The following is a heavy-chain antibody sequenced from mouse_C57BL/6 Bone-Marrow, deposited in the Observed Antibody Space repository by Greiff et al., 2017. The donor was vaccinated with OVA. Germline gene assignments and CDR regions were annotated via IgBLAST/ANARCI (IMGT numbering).Heavy chain of an antibody. CDR1: GYTFTSYG. J-gene: IGHJ4*01. V-gene: IGHV1-58*01. CDR2: IYIGNGYT. Sequence: EVQLQQSGAELVRPGSSVKMSCKTSGYTFTSYGINWVKQRPGQGLEWIGYIYIGNGYTEYNEKFKGKATLTSDTSSSTAYMQLSSLTSEDSAIYFCAAITTVVATRSAMDYWGQGTSVTVSS. D-gene: IGHD1-1*01. CDR3: AAITTVVATRSAMDY.